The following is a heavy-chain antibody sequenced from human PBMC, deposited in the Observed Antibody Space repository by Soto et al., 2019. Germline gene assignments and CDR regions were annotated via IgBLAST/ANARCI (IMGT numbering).Heavy chain of an antibody. V-gene: IGHV4-34*01. CDR3: ARYSSSLSKYVQH. D-gene: IGHD6-13*01. CDR2: INHGGSA. CDR1: GGSLSGYY. Sequence: QLQQWGAGLLKTSETLSLTCAVYGGSLSGYYWSWIRQTPGKRLEWVGDINHGGSANYNPSLKSRVTFSLDPSKNQFSLKLSSVIAADTAVDYCARYSSSLSKYVQHWGRGTLVTVSS. J-gene: IGHJ1*01.